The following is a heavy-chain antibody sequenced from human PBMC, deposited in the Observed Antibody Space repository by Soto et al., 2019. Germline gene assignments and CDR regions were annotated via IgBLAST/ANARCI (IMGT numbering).Heavy chain of an antibody. V-gene: IGHV6-1*01. CDR1: GDSVSSNSAA. CDR2: TYYRSKWYN. CDR3: ARQYGSGSYLYYYYGMDG. D-gene: IGHD3-10*01. J-gene: IGHJ6*02. Sequence: PSQTLSLTCAISGDSVSSNSAAWNWIRQSPSRGLEWLGRTYYRSKWYNDYAVSVKSRITINPDTSKNQFSLQLNSVTPEDTAVYYCARQYGSGSYLYYYYGMDGWGQGTTVTVSS.